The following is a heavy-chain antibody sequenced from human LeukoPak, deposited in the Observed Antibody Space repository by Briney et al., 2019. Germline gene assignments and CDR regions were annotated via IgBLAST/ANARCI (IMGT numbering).Heavy chain of an antibody. CDR2: ISGSGGST. D-gene: IGHD4-17*01. CDR1: GFTFDDYA. J-gene: IGHJ4*02. Sequence: PGGSLRLSCAASGFTFDDYAMRWVRQAPGKGLEWVSAISGSGGSTYYADSVKGRFTISRDNSKNTLYLQMNSLRAEDTAVYYCAKMDGDYGFDYWGQGTLVTVSS. V-gene: IGHV3-23*01. CDR3: AKMDGDYGFDY.